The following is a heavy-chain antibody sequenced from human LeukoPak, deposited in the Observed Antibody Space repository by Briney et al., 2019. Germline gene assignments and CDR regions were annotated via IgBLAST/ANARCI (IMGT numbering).Heavy chain of an antibody. Sequence: GASVKVSCKASGGTFSSYAISWVRQAPGQGLEWMGIINPSGGSTSYAQKFQGRVTMTRDTSTSTVYMELSSLRSEDTAVYYCARDLWFGELGGDYWGQGTLVTVSS. J-gene: IGHJ4*02. D-gene: IGHD3-10*01. CDR1: GGTFSSYA. CDR3: ARDLWFGELGGDY. CDR2: INPSGGST. V-gene: IGHV1-46*01.